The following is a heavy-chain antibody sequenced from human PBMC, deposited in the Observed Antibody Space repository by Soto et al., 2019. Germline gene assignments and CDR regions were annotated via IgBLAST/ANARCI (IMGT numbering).Heavy chain of an antibody. Sequence: GGSLRLSCAASGFTFSSYSMIWVRQAPGKGLEWVSSISGSSSYIYYADSVKGRFTISRDNAKNSLYLQMNSLRAEDTAVYYCARGGSYPFDYWGQGTLVTVS. D-gene: IGHD1-26*01. V-gene: IGHV3-21*01. CDR2: ISGSSSYI. CDR1: GFTFSSYS. CDR3: ARGGSYPFDY. J-gene: IGHJ4*02.